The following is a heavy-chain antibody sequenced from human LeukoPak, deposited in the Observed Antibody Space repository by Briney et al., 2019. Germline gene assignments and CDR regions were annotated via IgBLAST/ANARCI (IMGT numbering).Heavy chain of an antibody. CDR3: ARDPYYYDSSGYLSY. CDR2: IWYDGSNK. D-gene: IGHD3-22*01. V-gene: IGHV3-33*01. Sequence: PGGSLRLSCAASGFTFSSYGMHWVRQAPGKGLEWVAVIWYDGSNKYYADSVKGRFTISRDNSKNTLYLQMNSLRAEDTAVYYCARDPYYYDSSGYLSYWGQGTLVTVSS. CDR1: GFTFSSYG. J-gene: IGHJ4*02.